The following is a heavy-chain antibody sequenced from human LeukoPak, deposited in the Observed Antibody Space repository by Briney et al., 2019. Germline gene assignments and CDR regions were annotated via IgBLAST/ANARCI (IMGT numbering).Heavy chain of an antibody. CDR1: GGSFSGYY. J-gene: IGHJ4*02. V-gene: IGHV4-34*01. CDR2: INHSGST. CDR3: ARGYSNYGLDS. Sequence: SETLSLTCAVYGGSFSGYYWSWIRQPPGKGLEWIGEINHSGSTNYNPSLKSRVTISEDTSKNQFSLELNSVTAADTAVYYCARGYSNYGLDSWGQGTLVTVSS. D-gene: IGHD4-11*01.